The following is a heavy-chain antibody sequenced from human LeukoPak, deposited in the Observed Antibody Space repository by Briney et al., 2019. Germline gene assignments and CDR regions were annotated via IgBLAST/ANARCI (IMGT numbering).Heavy chain of an antibody. D-gene: IGHD6-6*01. CDR1: GGSFSGYY. J-gene: IGHJ6*02. CDR3: ASGIQYSRYYYGMDV. Sequence: PSETLSLTCAVYGGSFSGYYWSWIRQPPGKGLEWIGYIYYSGSTNYNPSLKSRVTISVDTSKNQFSLKLSSVTAADTAVYYCASGIQYSRYYYGMDVWGQGTTVTVSS. V-gene: IGHV4-59*01. CDR2: IYYSGST.